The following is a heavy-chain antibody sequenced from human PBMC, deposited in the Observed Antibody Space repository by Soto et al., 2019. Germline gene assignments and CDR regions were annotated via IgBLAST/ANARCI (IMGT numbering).Heavy chain of an antibody. D-gene: IGHD3-22*01. J-gene: IGHJ5*01. Sequence: QVQLVESGGGVVQPGRSLRLTCAASGFTFSSNGMHWVRQAPGKGLEWVALIAYDGSKTYYGDSVRGRFTISRDNSENTLLLQMNRLRAEDTAVYYCARWVGGSMFDNSGKYDSWGQGTLVTVSS. V-gene: IGHV3-30*03. CDR1: GFTFSSNG. CDR3: ARWVGGSMFDNSGKYDS. CDR2: IAYDGSKT.